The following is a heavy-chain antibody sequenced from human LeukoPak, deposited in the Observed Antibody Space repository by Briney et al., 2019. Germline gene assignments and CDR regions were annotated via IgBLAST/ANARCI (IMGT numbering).Heavy chain of an antibody. J-gene: IGHJ3*02. V-gene: IGHV1-69*05. CDR1: GGTFSSYA. Sequence: SVKVSCKASGGTFSSYAISWVRQAPGQGLEWMGGIIPIFGTANYAQKFQGRVTITTDESTSTAYMELSSLRSEDTAVYYCARDPRTEHFEDYGGKGGDAFDIWGQGTMVTVSS. D-gene: IGHD4-23*01. CDR3: ARDPRTEHFEDYGGKGGDAFDI. CDR2: IIPIFGTA.